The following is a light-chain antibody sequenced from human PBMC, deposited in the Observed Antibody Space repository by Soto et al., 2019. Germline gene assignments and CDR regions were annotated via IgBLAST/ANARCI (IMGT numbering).Light chain of an antibody. CDR1: QSVSSTY. CDR3: QQYGSSPT. Sequence: ETVLTQSPGTLSLSPGGRAILSCRASQSVSSTYLAWYQQRPGLAPRLLIYDASSRATGILDRFSGSGSGTDFTLTISRLEPEDFAVYYCQQYGSSPTFGGGTKVDI. J-gene: IGKJ4*01. V-gene: IGKV3D-20*01. CDR2: DAS.